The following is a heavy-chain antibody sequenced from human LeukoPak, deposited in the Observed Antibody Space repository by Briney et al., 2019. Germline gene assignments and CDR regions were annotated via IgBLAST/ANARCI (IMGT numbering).Heavy chain of an antibody. CDR1: GFTFSNYA. J-gene: IGHJ4*02. D-gene: IGHD2-2*02. Sequence: GSLRLSCAASGFTFSNYAMNWVRQAPGKGLEWVAVISYDGSNKYYADSVKGRFTISRDNSKNTLYLQMNSLRAEDTAVYYCARDKFDCSSTSCYTGPDYWGQGTLVTVSS. CDR3: ARDKFDCSSTSCYTGPDY. V-gene: IGHV3-30*04. CDR2: ISYDGSNK.